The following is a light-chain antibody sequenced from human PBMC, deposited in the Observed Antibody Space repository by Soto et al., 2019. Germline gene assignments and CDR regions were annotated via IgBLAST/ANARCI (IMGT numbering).Light chain of an antibody. J-gene: IGKJ1*01. Sequence: DIQMTQSPSTLSASVGDRVTITCRASQSISSWLAWYQQKPGKAPKLLIYKASSLESGIPSRFSGSGSGTELSLTRSSLQPDDFAPYDCHQAWTFGQGTKVVIK. V-gene: IGKV1-5*03. CDR1: QSISSW. CDR3: HQAWT. CDR2: KAS.